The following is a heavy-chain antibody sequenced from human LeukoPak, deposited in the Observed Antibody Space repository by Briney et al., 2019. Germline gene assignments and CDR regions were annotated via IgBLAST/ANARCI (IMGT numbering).Heavy chain of an antibody. Sequence: GASVKVSCKASGYTFTSYYMHWVRQAPGQGPEWMGTINPSGGSTTYAQNFQGRLTMTTDMSASTVYMELSSLRSDDTAVYYCARDNSNWFFDRWGRGTLVTVSS. CDR2: INPSGGST. D-gene: IGHD2/OR15-2a*01. CDR3: ARDNSNWFFDR. J-gene: IGHJ2*01. CDR1: GYTFTSYY. V-gene: IGHV1-46*01.